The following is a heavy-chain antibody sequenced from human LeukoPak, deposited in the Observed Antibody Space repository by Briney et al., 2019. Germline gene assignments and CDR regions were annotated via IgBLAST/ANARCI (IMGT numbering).Heavy chain of an antibody. CDR3: ARVLRYDFWSAYYFDY. CDR2: DSTYNSNT. J-gene: IGHJ4*02. D-gene: IGHD3-3*01. CDR1: GYTFTSYG. Sequence: ASVKVSFKAAGYTFTSYGICWGWHAPPQGHEWVSWDSTYNSNTTYAQKVQGRSTMTTDTSTSTDYMELRSLRSDDTAVYYCARVLRYDFWSAYYFDYWGQGTLVTVSS. V-gene: IGHV1-18*01.